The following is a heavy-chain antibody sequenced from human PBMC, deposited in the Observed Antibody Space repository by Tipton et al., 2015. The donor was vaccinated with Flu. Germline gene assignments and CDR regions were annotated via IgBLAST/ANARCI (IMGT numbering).Heavy chain of an antibody. J-gene: IGHJ4*02. Sequence: SLRFSCAASGFTFSSYGMHWVRQAPGKGLEWVAVIWYDGSNKYYADSVKGRFTISRDNSKNTLYLQMNSLRAEDTAVYYCAKDGHPSGPYSSGWYYFDYWGQGTLVTVSS. CDR2: IWYDGSNK. CDR1: GFTFSSYG. CDR3: AKDGHPSGPYSSGWYYFDY. D-gene: IGHD6-19*01. V-gene: IGHV3-33*06.